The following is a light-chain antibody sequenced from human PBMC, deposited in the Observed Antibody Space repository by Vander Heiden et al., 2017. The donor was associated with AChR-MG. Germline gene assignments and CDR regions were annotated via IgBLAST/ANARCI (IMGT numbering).Light chain of an antibody. V-gene: IGLV2-14*01. Sequence: QSALTQPASVSASPGQSITISCTGTSSDVGGYNYVSWYQQHPGKAPKLMIYVVSKRPSGVSNRFSGAKSGNTASLTISGLQAEDEADYYCSAYTSSSSMVFGGGTKLTVL. CDR3: SAYTSSSSMV. CDR1: SSDVGGYNY. CDR2: VVS. J-gene: IGLJ2*01.